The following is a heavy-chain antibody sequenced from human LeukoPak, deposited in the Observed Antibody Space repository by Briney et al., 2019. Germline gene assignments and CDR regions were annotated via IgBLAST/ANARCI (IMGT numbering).Heavy chain of an antibody. CDR1: GGSISSTNR. Sequence: SRTLSLTCGVSGGSISSTNRWSWVRQPPGQGLEWIGEIAVSGVTNYNPSLKSRVTMSLDRSKNHLSLTLTSVTAADTAVYYCSRESGAFSPFGYWGQGTLVTVSS. CDR3: SRESGAFSPFGY. J-gene: IGHJ4*02. D-gene: IGHD1-26*01. CDR2: IAVSGVT. V-gene: IGHV4-4*02.